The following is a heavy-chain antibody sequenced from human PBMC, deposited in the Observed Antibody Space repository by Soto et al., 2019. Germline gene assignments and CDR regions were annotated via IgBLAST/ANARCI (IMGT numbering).Heavy chain of an antibody. CDR2: ISAYNGNT. Sequence: GASVKVSCKASGYTFTSYGISWVRQAPGQGLEWMGWISAYNGNTNYAQKLQGRVTMTTDTSTSTAYMELRSLRSDDTAVYYCARGEYSYGYMGPPRRPAYFYYWGQGTLVTVSS. CDR1: GYTFTSYG. V-gene: IGHV1-18*01. D-gene: IGHD5-18*01. J-gene: IGHJ4*02. CDR3: ARGEYSYGYMGPPRRPAYFYY.